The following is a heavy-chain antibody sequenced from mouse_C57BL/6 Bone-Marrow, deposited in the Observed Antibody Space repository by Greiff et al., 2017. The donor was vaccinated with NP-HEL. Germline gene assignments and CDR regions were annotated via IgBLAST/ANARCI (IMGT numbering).Heavy chain of an antibody. CDR1: GFTFSDYG. CDR3: ARQTTVVARYFDV. D-gene: IGHD1-1*01. V-gene: IGHV5-17*01. CDR2: ISSGSSTI. Sequence: EVQRVESGGGLVKPGGSLKLSCAASGFTFSDYGMHWVRQAPEKGLEWVAYISSGSSTIYYADTVKGRFTISRDNAKNTLFLQMTSLRSEDTAMYYCARQTTVVARYFDVWGTGTTVTVSS. J-gene: IGHJ1*03.